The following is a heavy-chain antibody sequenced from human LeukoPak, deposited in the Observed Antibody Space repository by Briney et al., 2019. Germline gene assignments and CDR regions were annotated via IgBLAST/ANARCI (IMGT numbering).Heavy chain of an antibody. CDR1: GGTFSSYA. V-gene: IGHV1-69*01. J-gene: IGHJ6*04. CDR3: ARLYLGYCSSTSCYPGGYYGMDV. Sequence: ASVKVSCKASGGTFSSYAISWVRQAPGQGLEWMGGTIPIFGTANYAQKFQGRVTITADESTSTAYMELSSLRSEDTAVYYCARLYLGYCSSTSCYPGGYYGMDVWGKGTTVTVSS. CDR2: TIPIFGTA. D-gene: IGHD2-2*01.